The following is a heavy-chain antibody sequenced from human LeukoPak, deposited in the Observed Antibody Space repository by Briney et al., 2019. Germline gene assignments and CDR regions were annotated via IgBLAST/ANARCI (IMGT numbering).Heavy chain of an antibody. J-gene: IGHJ4*02. Sequence: GGSLRLSCAASGFTFSTYAMHWVRQAPGKGLEWVALISYDGSNKNYADSVKGRFTISRDNSKNTLYLQMNSLRAEDTAVYYCAKDLNRYCSGGSCPGGVDYWGQGTLVTVSS. CDR2: ISYDGSNK. CDR3: AKDLNRYCSGGSCPGGVDY. V-gene: IGHV3-30*04. CDR1: GFTFSTYA. D-gene: IGHD2-15*01.